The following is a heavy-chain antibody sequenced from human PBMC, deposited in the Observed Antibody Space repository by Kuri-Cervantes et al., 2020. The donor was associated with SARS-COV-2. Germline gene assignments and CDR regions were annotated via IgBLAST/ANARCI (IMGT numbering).Heavy chain of an antibody. D-gene: IGHD2-15*01. Sequence: GGSLRLSCAASGFTFSSYWMHWVRQAPGKGLVWVSRINSDGSTACYTDSVKGRFTISRDNAKNTLYLQMNSLRAEDTAVYYCARISIWVVSATLFLDYYYYYGMDVWGQGTTVTVSS. CDR3: ARISIWVVSATLFLDYYYYYGMDV. CDR2: INSDGSTA. V-gene: IGHV3-74*01. J-gene: IGHJ6*02. CDR1: GFTFSSYW.